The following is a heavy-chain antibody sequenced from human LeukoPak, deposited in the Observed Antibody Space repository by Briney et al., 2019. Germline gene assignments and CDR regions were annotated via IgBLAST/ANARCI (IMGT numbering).Heavy chain of an antibody. CDR2: IYTSGST. V-gene: IGHV4-61*02. Sequence: SQTLSLTCTVSGGSISSGSYYWSWIRQPAGKGLEWIGRIYTSGSTNYNPSLKSRVTISVDTSKNQFSLKLSSVTAADTAVYYCASETKRGGYCRSTSCRAAFDIWGQGTMVTVSS. CDR1: GGSISSGSYY. CDR3: ASETKRGGYCRSTSCRAAFDI. D-gene: IGHD2-2*01. J-gene: IGHJ3*02.